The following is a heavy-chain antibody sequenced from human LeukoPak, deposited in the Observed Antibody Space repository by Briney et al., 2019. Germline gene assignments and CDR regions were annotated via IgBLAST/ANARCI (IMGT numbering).Heavy chain of an antibody. J-gene: IGHJ4*02. V-gene: IGHV3-23*01. CDR1: GFTFDSYA. D-gene: IGHD2-21*02. CDR2: ISGSGYST. Sequence: GGSLRLSCAASGFTFDSYAMSWVRQAPGKGLEWVSSISGSGYSTYYGDSVKGRFTISRDNSKNMLYLQMNSLRLEDTAVYYCAKDRLSNGDPTGYWGQGTLVTVPS. CDR3: AKDRLSNGDPTGY.